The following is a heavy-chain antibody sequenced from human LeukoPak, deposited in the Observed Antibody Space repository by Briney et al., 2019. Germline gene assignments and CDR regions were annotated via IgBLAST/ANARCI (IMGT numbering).Heavy chain of an antibody. Sequence: ASVKVSCKVSGYILTELSMHWVRQAPGKGLEWMGGFDPEDGETIYAQKFQGRVTMTEDTSTDTAYMELSSLRSEDTAVYYCATGGVYGGYFDYWGQGTLVTVSS. V-gene: IGHV1-24*01. D-gene: IGHD4-23*01. CDR3: ATGGVYGGYFDY. CDR2: FDPEDGET. CDR1: GYILTELS. J-gene: IGHJ4*02.